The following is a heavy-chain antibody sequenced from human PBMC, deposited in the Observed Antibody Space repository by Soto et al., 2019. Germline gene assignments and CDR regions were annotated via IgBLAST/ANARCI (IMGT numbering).Heavy chain of an antibody. CDR1: GGSISSYY. V-gene: IGHV4-59*01. D-gene: IGHD4-17*01. Sequence: SETLSLTCTVSGGSISSYYWSWIRQPPGKGLEWIGYIYYSGSTNYNPSLKSRVTISVDTSKNQFSLKLSSVTAADTAVYYCAGNTVTTYDYWGQGTLVTVSS. CDR2: IYYSGST. CDR3: AGNTVTTYDY. J-gene: IGHJ4*02.